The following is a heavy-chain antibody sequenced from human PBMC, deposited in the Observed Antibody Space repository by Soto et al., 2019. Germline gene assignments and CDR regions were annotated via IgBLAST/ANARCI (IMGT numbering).Heavy chain of an antibody. Sequence: QVQLVESGGGVVQPGRSLRLSCAASGFTFRSYGMHWVRQAPGKGLEWVAIISYDGSNQYYADSVKGRFTISRDNSKNTLFLQMNSLRPEDTAVYYCAKALGELSPESYDHWGQGILVTVSS. CDR1: GFTFRSYG. J-gene: IGHJ4*02. V-gene: IGHV3-30*18. CDR2: ISYDGSNQ. CDR3: AKALGELSPESYDH. D-gene: IGHD3-16*02.